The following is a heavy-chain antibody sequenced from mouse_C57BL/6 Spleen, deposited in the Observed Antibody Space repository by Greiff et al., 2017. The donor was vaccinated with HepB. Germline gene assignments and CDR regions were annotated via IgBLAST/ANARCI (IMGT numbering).Heavy chain of an antibody. J-gene: IGHJ1*03. CDR3: AREGLYGSSSYWYFDV. CDR1: GFSLTSYA. CDR2: IWTGGGT. Sequence: VKLVESGPGLVAPSQSLSITCTVSGFSLTSYAISWVRQPPGKGLEWLGVIWTGGGTNYNSALKSRLSISKDNSKSQVFLKMNSLQTDDTARYYCAREGLYGSSSYWYFDVWGTGTTVTVSS. D-gene: IGHD1-1*01. V-gene: IGHV2-9-1*01.